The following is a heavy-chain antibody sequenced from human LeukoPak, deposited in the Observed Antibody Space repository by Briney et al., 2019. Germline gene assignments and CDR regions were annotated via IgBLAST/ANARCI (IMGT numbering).Heavy chain of an antibody. CDR3: ANVYGDSLGVNAFDI. Sequence: PGGSLRLSCAASGFTFSSYAMHWVRQAPGKGLEWVAVISYDGSNKYYADSVKGRFTISRDNSKNTLYLQMNSLRAEDTAVYYCANVYGDSLGVNAFDIWGQGTMVTVS. V-gene: IGHV3-30*04. CDR1: GFTFSSYA. J-gene: IGHJ3*02. D-gene: IGHD4-17*01. CDR2: ISYDGSNK.